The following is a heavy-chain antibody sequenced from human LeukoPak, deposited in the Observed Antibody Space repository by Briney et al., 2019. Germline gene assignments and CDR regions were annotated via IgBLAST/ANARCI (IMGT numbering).Heavy chain of an antibody. Sequence: PSETLSLTCTVSGGSISSSSYYWGWIRQPPGKGLEWIGSIYYSGSTYYNPSLKSRVTISVDTSKNQFSLKLSSVTAADTAVYYCARAPHYYDSSGSSWYFDLWGRGTLVTVSS. V-gene: IGHV4-39*01. D-gene: IGHD3-22*01. CDR1: GGSISSSSYY. J-gene: IGHJ2*01. CDR2: IYYSGST. CDR3: ARAPHYYDSSGSSWYFDL.